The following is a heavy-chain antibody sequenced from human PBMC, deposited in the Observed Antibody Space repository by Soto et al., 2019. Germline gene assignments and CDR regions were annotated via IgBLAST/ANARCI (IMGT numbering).Heavy chain of an antibody. CDR1: GFTFTSSA. V-gene: IGHV1-58*01. CDR2: IVVGSGNT. D-gene: IGHD1-26*01. J-gene: IGHJ3*02. CDR3: AADGGGSDDDAFDI. Sequence: AASVKVSCKASGFTFTSSAVQWVRQARGQRLEWIGWIVVGSGNTNYAQKFQERVTITRDMSTSTAYMELSSLRSEDTAVYYCAADGGGSDDDAFDIWGQGTMVNVSS.